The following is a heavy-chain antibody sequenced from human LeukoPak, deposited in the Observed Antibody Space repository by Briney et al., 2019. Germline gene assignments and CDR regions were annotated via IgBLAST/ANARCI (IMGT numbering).Heavy chain of an antibody. CDR1: GITLSNYG. CDR3: AKDREYSSSGPFDY. Sequence: GGSLRLSCAVSGITLSNYGMSWVRQAPGKGLEWVAGISDSAGSTNYADSVKGRFTISRDNRKNTLYLQMNSLRAEDTAVYYCAKDREYSSSGPFDYWGQGTLVTVSS. CDR2: ISDSAGST. D-gene: IGHD6-6*01. V-gene: IGHV3-23*01. J-gene: IGHJ4*02.